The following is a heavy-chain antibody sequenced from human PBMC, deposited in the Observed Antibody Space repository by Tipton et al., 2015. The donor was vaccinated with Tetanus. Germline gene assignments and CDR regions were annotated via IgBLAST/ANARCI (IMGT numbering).Heavy chain of an antibody. D-gene: IGHD6-13*01. V-gene: IGHV4-34*10. J-gene: IGHJ4*02. Sequence: GLVKPSETLSLTCAVYGGSFSGNYWTWIRQAPGKGLEWVGEISASGSTNYNPSLESRITMSVDTTKKRISLRLASLMAADTAVYFCARSIAAAAVWPYDFWGQGTLVTVTS. CDR1: GGSFSGNY. CDR3: ARSIAAAAVWPYDF. CDR2: ISASGST.